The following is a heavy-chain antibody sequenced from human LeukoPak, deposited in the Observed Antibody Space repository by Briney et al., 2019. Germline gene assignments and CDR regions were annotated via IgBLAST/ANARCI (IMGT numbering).Heavy chain of an antibody. Sequence: SVKVSCKASGGTFSSYAISWVRQAPGQGPEWMGRIIPILGTADYAQKFQGRVTITADKFTNTAYLELSSLRSEDTAVYYCARDFILPLDQGGTSYFDYWGQGPLVTVSS. CDR2: IIPILGTA. CDR3: ARDFILPLDQGGTSYFDY. V-gene: IGHV1-69*04. D-gene: IGHD1-26*01. J-gene: IGHJ4*02. CDR1: GGTFSSYA.